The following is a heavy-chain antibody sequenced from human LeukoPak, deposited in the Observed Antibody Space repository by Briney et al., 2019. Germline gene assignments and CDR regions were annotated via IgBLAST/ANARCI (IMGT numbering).Heavy chain of an antibody. CDR2: IYSGGST. CDR3: ARDLNYDSAY. D-gene: IGHD3-22*01. V-gene: IGHV3-53*01. CDR1: GFTVSSNY. Sequence: GGSLRLSCTASGFTVSSNYMSWVRQAPGKGLEWVSVIYSGGSTYYADSLKGRFTISRDNSKNTVYLQMNSLRAEDTAVYYCARDLNYDSAYWGQGTLVTVSS. J-gene: IGHJ4*02.